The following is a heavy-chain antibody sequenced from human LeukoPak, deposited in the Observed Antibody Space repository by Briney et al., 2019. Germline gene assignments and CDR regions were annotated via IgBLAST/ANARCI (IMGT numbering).Heavy chain of an antibody. CDR2: IIPIFGTA. CDR3: ARDLSGPDPNGDI. Sequence: SVKVSCKASGGTFSSYAISWVRQAPGQGLEWMGGIIPIFGTANYAQKFQGRVTITADKSTSTAYMELSSLRSEDTAVYYCARDLSGPDPNGDIWGQGTMVTVSS. CDR1: GGTFSSYA. V-gene: IGHV1-69*06. J-gene: IGHJ3*02. D-gene: IGHD6-19*01.